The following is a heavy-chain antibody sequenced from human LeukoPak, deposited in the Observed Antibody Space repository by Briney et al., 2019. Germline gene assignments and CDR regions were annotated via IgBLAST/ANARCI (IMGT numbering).Heavy chain of an antibody. CDR2: INHSGST. CDR1: GGSFSGYY. Sequence: SSETLSLTCAVYGGSFSGYYWSWIRQPPGKGLEWIGEINHSGSTNYNPSLKSRATISVDTSKNQFSLKLSSVTAADTAVYYCARARIMITFGGVIVPNWFDPWGQGTLVTVSS. CDR3: ARARIMITFGGVIVPNWFDP. J-gene: IGHJ5*02. D-gene: IGHD3-16*02. V-gene: IGHV4-34*01.